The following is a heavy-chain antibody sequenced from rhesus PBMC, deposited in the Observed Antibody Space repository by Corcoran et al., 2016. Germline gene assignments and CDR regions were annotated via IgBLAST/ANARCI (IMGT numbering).Heavy chain of an antibody. D-gene: IGHD1-44*02. CDR2: ISSGGSI. J-gene: IGHJ3*01. CDR3: AKAEREAFDF. Sequence: EVQLVESGGGLVQPGGSLRLSCAAPGFTSGNSDLIWIRQAPGKGLEWVLYISSGGSIYYAASVKGRFTISRDNAKNTLYLQMSSLRVEDTAVYYCAKAEREAFDFWGQGLRVTVSS. CDR1: GFTSGNSD. V-gene: IGHV3S43*01.